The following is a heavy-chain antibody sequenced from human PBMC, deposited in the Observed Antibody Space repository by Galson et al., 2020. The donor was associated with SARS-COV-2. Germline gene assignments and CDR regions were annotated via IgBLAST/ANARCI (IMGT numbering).Heavy chain of an antibody. CDR2: IYYSGST. CDR1: GGSISSGGYY. D-gene: IGHD1-26*01. CDR3: ARDLSGSGTRYFDY. J-gene: IGHJ4*02. Sequence: SETLSLTCTVSGGSISSGGYYWSWIRQHPGKGLEWIGYIYYSGSTYYNPSLKSRVTISVDTSKNQFSLKLSSVTAADTAVYYCARDLSGSGTRYFDYGGQGTLVTVSS. V-gene: IGHV4-31*03.